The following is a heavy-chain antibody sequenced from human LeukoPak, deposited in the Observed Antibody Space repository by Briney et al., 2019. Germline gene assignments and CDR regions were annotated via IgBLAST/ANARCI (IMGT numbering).Heavy chain of an antibody. Sequence: GGSLTLSCAACGFTFTDYWMTWVRQAPGKGLEWVADIKQDGSEKYYGDSVKGRFTISRDNAKNLVYLQMNSLGAEDTAVYYCARGWNYALRFDYWGQGTLVTVSS. CDR2: IKQDGSEK. V-gene: IGHV3-7*01. D-gene: IGHD1-7*01. CDR3: ARGWNYALRFDY. CDR1: GFTFTDYW. J-gene: IGHJ4*02.